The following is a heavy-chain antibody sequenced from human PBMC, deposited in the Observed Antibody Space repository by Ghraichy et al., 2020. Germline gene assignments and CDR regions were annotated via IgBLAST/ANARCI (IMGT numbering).Heavy chain of an antibody. D-gene: IGHD1-26*01. V-gene: IGHV4-39*01. CDR1: GGSISSRTYY. CDR3: ARQDAVGATPDLVDY. J-gene: IGHJ4*02. CDR2: IYYSGST. Sequence: SETLSLTCTVSGGSISSRTYYWGWIRQPPGKGLEWIGSIYYSGSTYYNSSLKSRVTISVDTSKNQFSLKLRSVTAADTAVYYCARQDAVGATPDLVDYWGQGTLVTVSS.